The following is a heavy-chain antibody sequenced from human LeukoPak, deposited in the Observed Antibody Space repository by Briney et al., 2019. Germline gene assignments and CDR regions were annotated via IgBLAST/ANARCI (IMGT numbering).Heavy chain of an antibody. Sequence: PGGSLRLSCAASGFTFSSHWMSWVRQAPGKGLEWVAIINQDGNEKYYVDSVKGRFTISRDNAKNSLYLEMNSLRAEDTAVYYCARDWSGFSTSNDCWGQGTLVTVSS. CDR1: GFTFSSHW. V-gene: IGHV3-7*04. CDR3: ARDWSGFSTSNDC. CDR2: INQDGNEK. J-gene: IGHJ4*02. D-gene: IGHD3-3*01.